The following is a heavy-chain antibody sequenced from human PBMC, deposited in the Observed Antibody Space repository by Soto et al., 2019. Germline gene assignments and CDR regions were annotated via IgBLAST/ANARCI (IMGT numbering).Heavy chain of an antibody. J-gene: IGHJ5*02. CDR3: ATSRNPVAAPGWFDP. CDR1: GFTFSSYG. D-gene: IGHD6-19*01. CDR2: IWCDVSNK. Sequence: QVQLVESGGGVVQPGRSLRLSCAASGFTFSSYGMHWVRQAPGKGLEWVAVIWCDVSNKYYADSVKGRFTISRDNSKNTLYLQMNRLIAEDTAVYYCATSRNPVAAPGWFDPWGQGTLVTVSS. V-gene: IGHV3-33*01.